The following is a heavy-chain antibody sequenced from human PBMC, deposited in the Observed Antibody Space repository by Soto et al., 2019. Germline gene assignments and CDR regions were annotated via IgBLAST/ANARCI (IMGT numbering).Heavy chain of an antibody. V-gene: IGHV1-2*02. CDR2: INPNSGGT. D-gene: IGHD1-1*01. CDR1: GYTFSDYY. Sequence: ASVKVSCKASGYTFSDYYIHSVRLAPGQGLEWMGWINPNSGGTKYAPKFQGGVTMTRDTSITTAYMELSRLRSGDTAVYYCARDPATAKPEGVDFWGQGTLVTVSS. CDR3: ARDPATAKPEGVDF. J-gene: IGHJ4*02.